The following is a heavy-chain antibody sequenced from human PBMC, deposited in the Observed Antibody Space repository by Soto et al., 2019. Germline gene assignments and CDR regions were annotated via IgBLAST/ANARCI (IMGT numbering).Heavy chain of an antibody. CDR1: GGSISSYY. CDR2: IYYSGST. CDR3: ARHLKELGYSVSYYYYYMDV. J-gene: IGHJ6*03. D-gene: IGHD5-12*01. Sequence: QVQLQESGPGLVKPSETLSLTCTVSGGSISSYYWSWIRQPPGKGLEWIGYIYYSGSTNYNPSLKSRVTISVDTSKNQFSRKLSSVTAADTAVYYCARHLKELGYSVSYYYYYMDVWGKGTTVTVSS. V-gene: IGHV4-59*08.